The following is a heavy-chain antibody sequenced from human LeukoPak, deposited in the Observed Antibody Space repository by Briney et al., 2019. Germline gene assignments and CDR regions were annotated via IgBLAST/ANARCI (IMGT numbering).Heavy chain of an antibody. CDR2: IYYSGST. CDR3: AGGCSYDLGYYYYYMDV. J-gene: IGHJ6*03. Sequence: PSETLSLTCTVSGGSISSSSYYWGWIRQPPGKGLEWIGSIYYSGSTNYNPSLKSRVIISVDTSKNQFSLKLSSVTAADTAVYYCAGGCSYDLGYYYYYMDVWGKGTTVTISS. CDR1: GGSISSSSYY. D-gene: IGHD5-18*01. V-gene: IGHV4-39*07.